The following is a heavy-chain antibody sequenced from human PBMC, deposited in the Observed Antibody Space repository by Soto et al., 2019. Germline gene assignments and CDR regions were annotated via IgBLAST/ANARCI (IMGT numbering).Heavy chain of an antibody. Sequence: PGGSLRLSCVASGFTFHSFVMSWVRQAPGKGLEWVSSMDGSGDRVYYADSVKGRFTISRENSKNTVHLQMISLRADDTAVYYCAKGAPIAAAGSRFDPWGQGTLVTVSS. V-gene: IGHV3-23*01. CDR3: AKGAPIAAAGSRFDP. CDR2: MDGSGDRV. J-gene: IGHJ5*02. CDR1: GFTFHSFV. D-gene: IGHD6-13*01.